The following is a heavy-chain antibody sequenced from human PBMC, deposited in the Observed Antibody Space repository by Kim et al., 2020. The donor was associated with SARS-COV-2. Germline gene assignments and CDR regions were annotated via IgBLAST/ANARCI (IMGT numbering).Heavy chain of an antibody. J-gene: IGHJ4*02. CDR3: AREGDGYNGYYY. V-gene: IGHV1-3*01. Sequence: KYSQTFQGRVTITRDTSASTAYMELSSLRSEDTAVYYCAREGDGYNGYYYWGQGTLVTVSS. D-gene: IGHD5-18*01.